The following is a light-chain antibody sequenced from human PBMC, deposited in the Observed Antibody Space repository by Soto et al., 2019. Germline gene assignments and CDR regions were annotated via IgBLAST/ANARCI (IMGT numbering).Light chain of an antibody. Sequence: QSALTQPASVSGSPGQSITISCTGTSSDVGSYNLVSWYQQHPGKAPKLMIYEGSKRPSGVSNLFSGSKSGNTASLTISGIQAEDEADYYCCSYAGSCTVLFGGGTKLTVL. CDR3: CSYAGSCTVL. CDR1: SSDVGSYNL. J-gene: IGLJ2*01. CDR2: EGS. V-gene: IGLV2-23*01.